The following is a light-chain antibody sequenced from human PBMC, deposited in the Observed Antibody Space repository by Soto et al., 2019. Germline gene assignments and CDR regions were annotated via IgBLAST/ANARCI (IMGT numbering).Light chain of an antibody. Sequence: DFQMTQSPSSLSASLGDTVTITCRAGQFVSSFLNWYQQKPGKAPKLLIYDASTLETGVPSRFSGGGSGTHFTFTISNLQPEDIATYYCQQYDNLPPTWTFGQGTKVDIK. CDR2: DAS. V-gene: IGKV1-33*01. CDR3: QQYDNLPPTWT. CDR1: QFVSSF. J-gene: IGKJ1*01.